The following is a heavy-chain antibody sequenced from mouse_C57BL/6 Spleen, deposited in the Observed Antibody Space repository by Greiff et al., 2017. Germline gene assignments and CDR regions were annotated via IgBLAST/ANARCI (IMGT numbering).Heavy chain of an antibody. Sequence: VQLQQPGAELVRPGSSVKLSCKASGYTFTSYWMHWVKQRPIQGLEWIGNIDPSDSETHYNQKFKDKATLTVDKSSSTAYMQLSSLTSEDAAVYYCATGDGGYPSDVWGTGTTVTVSS. D-gene: IGHD2-3*01. CDR1: GYTFTSYW. CDR2: IDPSDSET. J-gene: IGHJ1*03. V-gene: IGHV1-52*01. CDR3: ATGDGGYPSDV.